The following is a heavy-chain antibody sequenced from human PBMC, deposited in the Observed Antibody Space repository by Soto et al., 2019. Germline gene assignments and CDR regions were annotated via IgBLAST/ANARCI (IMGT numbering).Heavy chain of an antibody. J-gene: IGHJ4*02. CDR3: ARVNTMMVVAYYFDY. D-gene: IGHD3-22*01. Sequence: QVQLQESGPGLVKPSETLSLTCIVSGASISGYYWSWIRQFPGKGLEWIGYIYYSGSTNYNPSLKSRVPISVDTSKNQFSLNLSSITAADTAVYYCARVNTMMVVAYYFDYWGQGTLVTVSS. CDR1: GASISGYY. V-gene: IGHV4-59*01. CDR2: IYYSGST.